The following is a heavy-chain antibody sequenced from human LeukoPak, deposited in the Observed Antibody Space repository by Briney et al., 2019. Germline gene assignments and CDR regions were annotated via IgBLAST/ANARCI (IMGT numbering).Heavy chain of an antibody. CDR2: INHSGST. V-gene: IGHV4-34*01. J-gene: IGHJ3*02. CDR1: GGSFSGYY. CDR3: AGRRYYYDSSGYYYVLFGAFDI. Sequence: PSETLSLTCAVYGGSFSGYYWSWIRQPPGKGLEWIGEINHSGSTNYNPSLKSRVTISVDTSKNQFSLKLSSVTAADTAVYYCAGRRYYYDSSGYYYVLFGAFDIWGQGTMVTVSS. D-gene: IGHD3-22*01.